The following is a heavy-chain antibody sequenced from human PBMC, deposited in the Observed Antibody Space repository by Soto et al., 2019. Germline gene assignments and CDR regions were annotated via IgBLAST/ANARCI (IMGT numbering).Heavy chain of an antibody. J-gene: IGHJ3*02. CDR1: GFTFSSYA. Sequence: EVQLLDSGGGLVQPGGSRRLSCAASGFTFSSYAMSWVRQAPGKGLEWVSAISGSGGSTYYADSVKGRFTISRDNSKNTLYLQMNSLRAEDTAVYYCAKGFDFWGSYRYYGFDIWGQGTMVTVSS. CDR3: AKGFDFWGSYRYYGFDI. D-gene: IGHD3-16*02. V-gene: IGHV3-23*01. CDR2: ISGSGGST.